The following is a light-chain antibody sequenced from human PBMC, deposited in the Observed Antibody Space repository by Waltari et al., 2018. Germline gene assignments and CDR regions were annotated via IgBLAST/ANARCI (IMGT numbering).Light chain of an antibody. CDR1: QSVRSY. V-gene: IGKV3-11*01. CDR3: QQQRT. CDR2: DAS. J-gene: IGKJ1*01. Sequence: EIVLTQSPATLSLSPGERATLSCRASQSVRSYLAWYQQKPGQAPRLLIYDASNRATGIPARFSGSGSGTDFTLTISSLEPEDFAVYYCQQQRTFGQGTKVEIK.